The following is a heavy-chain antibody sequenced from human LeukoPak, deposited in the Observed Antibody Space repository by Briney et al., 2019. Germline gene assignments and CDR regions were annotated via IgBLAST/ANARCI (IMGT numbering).Heavy chain of an antibody. D-gene: IGHD3-22*01. V-gene: IGHV1-69*13. Sequence: WASVKVSCKVSGYTLTELSMHWVRQAPGKGLEWMGGIIPIFGTANYAQKFQGRVTITADESTSTAYMELSSLRSEDTAVYYCARDHLVRPNSSGPPRAFDIWGQGTMVTVSS. CDR1: GYTLTELS. CDR3: ARDHLVRPNSSGPPRAFDI. J-gene: IGHJ3*02. CDR2: IIPIFGTA.